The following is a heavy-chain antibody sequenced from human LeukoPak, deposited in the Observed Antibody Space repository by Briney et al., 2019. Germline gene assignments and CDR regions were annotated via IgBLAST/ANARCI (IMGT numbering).Heavy chain of an antibody. Sequence: GGSLRLSCAASGFRFSRNWMSWVRQAPGKGLEWVANIKHDGSEKYYVDPVKGRFTISRDNAKNSLYLQMNSLRAEDTAVYYCARDWGFDAFDIWGQGTMVTVSS. CDR1: GFRFSRNW. J-gene: IGHJ3*02. D-gene: IGHD7-27*01. V-gene: IGHV3-7*01. CDR2: IKHDGSEK. CDR3: ARDWGFDAFDI.